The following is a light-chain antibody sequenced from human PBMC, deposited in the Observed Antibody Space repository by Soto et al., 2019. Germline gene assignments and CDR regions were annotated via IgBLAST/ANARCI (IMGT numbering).Light chain of an antibody. CDR1: SSDVGGYNY. J-gene: IGLJ1*01. V-gene: IGLV2-14*01. CDR3: SSYTTSNTRQIV. CDR2: DVS. Sequence: QSALTQPASVSGSPGQSITISCTGTSSDVGGYNYDSWYQQHPGKAPKFMIYDVSNRPSGVSNRFSGSKSGNTASLTISGLQAEDEADYYCSSYTTSNTRQIVFGTGTKLTVL.